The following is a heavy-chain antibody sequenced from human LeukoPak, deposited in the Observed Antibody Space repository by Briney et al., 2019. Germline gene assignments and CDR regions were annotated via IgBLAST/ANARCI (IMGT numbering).Heavy chain of an antibody. V-gene: IGHV1-18*01. D-gene: IGHD3-3*01. CDR3: AREYDFWSGSPLRDYYGMDV. Sequence: ASVKVSCKASGYTFTSYGISWVRQAPGQGLEWMGWIGAYNGNTNYAQKLQGRVTMTTDTSTSTAYMELRSLRSDDTAVYYCAREYDFWSGSPLRDYYGMDVWGQGTTVTVSS. J-gene: IGHJ6*02. CDR1: GYTFTSYG. CDR2: IGAYNGNT.